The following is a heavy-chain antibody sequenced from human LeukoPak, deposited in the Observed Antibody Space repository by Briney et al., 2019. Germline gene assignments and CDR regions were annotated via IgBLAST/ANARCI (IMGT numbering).Heavy chain of an antibody. Sequence: SETLSLTCAVYGGSFSGYYWSWIRQPPGKGLEWIGEINHSGSTNYNPSLKSRVTISVDTSKNQFSLKLSSVTAADTAVYYCARGWRGFDYWGQGTLVTVSS. CDR2: INHSGST. CDR3: ARGWRGFDY. CDR1: GGSFSGYY. V-gene: IGHV4-34*01. J-gene: IGHJ4*02.